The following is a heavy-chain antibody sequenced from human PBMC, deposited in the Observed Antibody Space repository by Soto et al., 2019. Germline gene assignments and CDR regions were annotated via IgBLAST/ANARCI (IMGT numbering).Heavy chain of an antibody. Sequence: GSLRLSCAVSGFTFNRCALTWVRQAPGKGLEWVSGISGSGGITYYGDSVKGRFTISRDNSKNTLYLQMNSLRAEDTAVYYCAKNPGNSYFCHYHMDVWGQGTTVTVSS. CDR3: AKNPGNSYFCHYHMDV. V-gene: IGHV3-23*01. D-gene: IGHD4-4*01. J-gene: IGHJ6*02. CDR1: GFTFNRCA. CDR2: ISGSGGIT.